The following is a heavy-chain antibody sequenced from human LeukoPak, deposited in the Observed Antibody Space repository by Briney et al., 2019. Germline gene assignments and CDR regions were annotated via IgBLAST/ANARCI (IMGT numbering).Heavy chain of an antibody. CDR3: AKDSHYDSSGYYFQPDAFDI. Sequence: PGGSLRLSCAASGFTFSSYAMSWVRQAPGKGLEWVSAISGSGGTTYYADSVKGRFTTSRDNSKNTMYLKMNRLRAEDTAVYYCAKDSHYDSSGYYFQPDAFDIWGQGTMCTVSS. V-gene: IGHV3-23*01. J-gene: IGHJ3*02. CDR2: ISGSGGTT. D-gene: IGHD3-22*01. CDR1: GFTFSSYA.